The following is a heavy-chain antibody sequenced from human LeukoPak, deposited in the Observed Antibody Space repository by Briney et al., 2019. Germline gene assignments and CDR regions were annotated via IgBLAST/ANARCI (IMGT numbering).Heavy chain of an antibody. CDR3: ARTPSSSTSGHNWFDP. Sequence: SETLSLTCTVSGGPISSYYWSWIRQPPGKGLEWIGYIYHSGSTYYNPSLKSRVTISVDRSKNQFSLKLSSVTAADTAVYYCARTPSSSTSGHNWFDPWGQGTLVTVSS. J-gene: IGHJ5*02. CDR2: IYHSGST. D-gene: IGHD2-2*01. CDR1: GGPISSYY. V-gene: IGHV4-59*12.